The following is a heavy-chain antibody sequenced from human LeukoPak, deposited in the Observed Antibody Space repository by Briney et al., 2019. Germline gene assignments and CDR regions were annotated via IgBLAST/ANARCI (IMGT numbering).Heavy chain of an antibody. CDR2: ISTYNGNA. V-gene: IGHV1-18*01. D-gene: IGHD5-24*01. Sequence: ASMKVSCXASGYIFTQYGISWVRQAPGQGPEWMAWISTYNGNADYAQKFQGRVSMTTDTSTSTAYMELRSLRSDDTAVYYCARRVGYNFYYMDVWGQGTTVIVSS. CDR3: ARRVGYNFYYMDV. CDR1: GYIFTQYG. J-gene: IGHJ6*03.